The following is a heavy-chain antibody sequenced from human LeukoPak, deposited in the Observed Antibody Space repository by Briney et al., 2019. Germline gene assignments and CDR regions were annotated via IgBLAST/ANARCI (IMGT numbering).Heavy chain of an antibody. D-gene: IGHD3-10*01. CDR2: IKQDGSEK. CDR3: ASSAALPRGYYYYGMDV. Sequence: GGSLRLSCAASGFTFSSYWMSWVRQAPGKGLEWVANIKQDGSEKYYVDSVKGRFTISRDNAKNSLYLQMNSLRAEDTAVYYCASSAALPRGYYYYGMDVWGQGTTVTVS. V-gene: IGHV3-7*01. CDR1: GFTFSSYW. J-gene: IGHJ6*02.